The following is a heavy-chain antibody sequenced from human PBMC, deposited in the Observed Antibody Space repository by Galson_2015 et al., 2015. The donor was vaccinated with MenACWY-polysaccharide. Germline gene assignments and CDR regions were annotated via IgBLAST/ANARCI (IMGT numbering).Heavy chain of an antibody. Sequence: SLRLSCAASGFTFSSYAMAWVRQAPGKGLEWVSSITGSGGSTYYADSVKGRFTFSRDNSKNTVYLQLTSLRAEDTALYYCAKYTAPTTPNFDYWAREPWSPSPQ. CDR2: ITGSGGST. CDR1: GFTFSSYA. D-gene: IGHD1-26*01. CDR3: AKYTAPTTPNFDY. V-gene: IGHV3-23*01. J-gene: IGHJ4*02.